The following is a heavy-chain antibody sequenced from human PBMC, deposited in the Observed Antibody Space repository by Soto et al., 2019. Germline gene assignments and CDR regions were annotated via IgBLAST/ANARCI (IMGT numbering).Heavy chain of an antibody. D-gene: IGHD2-2*01. J-gene: IGHJ5*02. CDR1: GGSISSYY. CDR2: IYYSGST. CDR3: ARLTPCSSTSCSPAMFDP. V-gene: IGHV4-59*08. Sequence: SETLSLTCTVSGGSISSYYWSWIRQPPGKGLEWIGYIYYSGSTNYNPSLKSRVTISVDTSENQFSLKLSSVTAADTAVYYCARLTPCSSTSCSPAMFDPWGQGTLVTVSS.